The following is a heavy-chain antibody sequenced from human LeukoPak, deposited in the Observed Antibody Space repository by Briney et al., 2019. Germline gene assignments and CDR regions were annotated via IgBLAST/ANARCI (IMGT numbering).Heavy chain of an antibody. J-gene: IGHJ4*02. D-gene: IGHD3-3*01. V-gene: IGHV1-2*02. Sequence: ASVKVSCKTSGYTFTGYYMHWVRQAPGQGLEWMGWINPNSGGTNYAQKFQGRVTMTRDTSISTAYMELSRLRSDDTAVYYCASQLITIFGSDYWGQGTLVTVSS. CDR3: ASQLITIFGSDY. CDR2: INPNSGGT. CDR1: GYTFTGYY.